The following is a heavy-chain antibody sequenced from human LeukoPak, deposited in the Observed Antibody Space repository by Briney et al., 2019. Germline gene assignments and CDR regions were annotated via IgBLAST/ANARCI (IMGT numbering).Heavy chain of an antibody. D-gene: IGHD2-2*02. CDR3: AREYTGVDY. Sequence: GGSLRLSCAASGFTFSNAWMSWVRQAPGKGLEWVSVIYSGGSTYYADSVKGRFTISRDNSKNTLYLQMNSLRAEDTAVYYCAREYTGVDYWGQGTLVTVSS. J-gene: IGHJ4*02. CDR1: GFTFSNAW. V-gene: IGHV3-53*01. CDR2: IYSGGST.